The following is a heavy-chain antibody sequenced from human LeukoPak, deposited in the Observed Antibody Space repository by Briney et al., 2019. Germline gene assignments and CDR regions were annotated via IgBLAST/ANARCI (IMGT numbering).Heavy chain of an antibody. D-gene: IGHD5-18*01. CDR3: ARGYIGYSYSLFDY. CDR1: GGSISNYY. CDR2: DYYTGST. V-gene: IGHV4-59*01. Sequence: ASETLSLTCTVSGGSISNYYWSWIRQPPGKGLEWIGYDYYTGSTNYNPSLKSRVTISVDTSKKQFSLKLSSVTAADTAVYYCARGYIGYSYSLFDYWGQGTLVTVSS. J-gene: IGHJ4*02.